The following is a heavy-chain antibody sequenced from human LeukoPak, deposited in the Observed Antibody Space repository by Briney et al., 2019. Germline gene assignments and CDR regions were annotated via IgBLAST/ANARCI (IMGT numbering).Heavy chain of an antibody. CDR3: ARHDSSGYWDPAYYFDY. V-gene: IGHV4-39*01. J-gene: IGHJ4*02. CDR1: GGSISSSSYY. Sequence: SETLSLTCTVSGGSISSSSYYWGWIRQPPGKGLEWIGSIYYSGSTYYNPSLKSRVTISVDTSKNQFSLKLSSVTAADMAVYYCARHDSSGYWDPAYYFDYWGQGTLVTVSS. CDR2: IYYSGST. D-gene: IGHD3-22*01.